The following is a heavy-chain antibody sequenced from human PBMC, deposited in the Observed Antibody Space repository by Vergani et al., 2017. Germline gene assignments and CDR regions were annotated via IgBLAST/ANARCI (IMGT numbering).Heavy chain of an antibody. CDR2: TYYRFKWYN. CDR1: GDSVSSNSAA. D-gene: IGHD6-13*01. J-gene: IGHJ6*02. Sequence: QVQLQQSGPGLVKPSQTLSLTCAISGDSVSSNSAAWNWIRQSPSRGLEWLGRTYYRFKWYNDYSGSVKSRITINPDTSKNQFSLQLNSVTHEDTSVYYCAIQNEGAAALDVWGQGTTVTVSS. V-gene: IGHV6-1*01. CDR3: AIQNEGAAALDV.